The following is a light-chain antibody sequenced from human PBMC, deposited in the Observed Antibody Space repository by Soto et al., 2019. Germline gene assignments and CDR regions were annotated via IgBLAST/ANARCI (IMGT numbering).Light chain of an antibody. CDR2: DAS. Sequence: IVLTQSPGTLSLSPGERATLSCRASQSVSSYLAWYQQKPGQAPRLLIYDASNRATGIPARFSGSGSGTEFTLTISSLQSEDSAFYYCQQYNKWPITFGQGTRLEI. CDR1: QSVSSY. J-gene: IGKJ5*01. V-gene: IGKV3D-15*01. CDR3: QQYNKWPIT.